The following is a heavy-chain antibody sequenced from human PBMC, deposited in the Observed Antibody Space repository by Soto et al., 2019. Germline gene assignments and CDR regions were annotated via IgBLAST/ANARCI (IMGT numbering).Heavy chain of an antibody. J-gene: IGHJ4*02. D-gene: IGHD3-22*01. CDR2: IYYSGST. CDR1: GGSISSGGYY. V-gene: IGHV4-31*03. Sequence: SETLSLTCTFSGGSISSGGYYWSWIRQHPGKGLEWIGYIYYSGSTYYNPSLKSRVTISVDTSKNQFSLKLSSVTAADTAVYYCARDYYDSSGYSYSDYWGQGTLVTVSS. CDR3: ARDYYDSSGYSYSDY.